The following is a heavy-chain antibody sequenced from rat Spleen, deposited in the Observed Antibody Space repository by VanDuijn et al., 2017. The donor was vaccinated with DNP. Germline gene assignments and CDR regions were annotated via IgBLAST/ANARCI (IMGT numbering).Heavy chain of an antibody. Sequence: QVQLKESGPGLVQPSRTLSLTCTVSGFSLTSYGVSWVRQPPGKVLEWIATISSGGTTYYNSVLKSRLSISRDTSKSQVFLKMNSLQTEDTAIYYCTRGYHWFTYWGQGTLVTVSS. J-gene: IGHJ3*01. CDR1: GFSLTSYG. CDR2: ISSGGTT. D-gene: IGHD1-11*01. CDR3: TRGYHWFTY. V-gene: IGHV2S8*01.